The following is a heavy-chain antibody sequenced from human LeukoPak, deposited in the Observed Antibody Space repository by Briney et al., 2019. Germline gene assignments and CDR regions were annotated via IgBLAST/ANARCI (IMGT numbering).Heavy chain of an antibody. Sequence: ASVKVSCKASGYTFTGYYMHWVRQAPGQGLEWMGWINPNSGGTNYAQKFQGRVTMTRDTSISTAYMELSRLRSDDTAVYYRARDRVYYGSGSDAFDIWGQGTMVTVSS. CDR2: INPNSGGT. CDR3: ARDRVYYGSGSDAFDI. J-gene: IGHJ3*02. V-gene: IGHV1-2*02. CDR1: GYTFTGYY. D-gene: IGHD3-10*01.